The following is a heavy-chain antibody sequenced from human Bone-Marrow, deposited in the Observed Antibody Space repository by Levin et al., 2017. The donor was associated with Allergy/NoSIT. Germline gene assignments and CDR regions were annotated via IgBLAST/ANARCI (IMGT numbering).Heavy chain of an antibody. CDR3: ARHLTGRFLARRPASWFDP. Sequence: SETLSLTCTVSGGSISSYYWSWIRQPPGKGLEWIGYIYYSGSTNYNPSLKSRVTISVDTSKNQFSLKLSSVTAADTAVYYCARHLTGRFLARRPASWFDPWGQGTLVTVSS. V-gene: IGHV4-59*08. CDR2: IYYSGST. D-gene: IGHD3-3*01. J-gene: IGHJ5*02. CDR1: GGSISSYY.